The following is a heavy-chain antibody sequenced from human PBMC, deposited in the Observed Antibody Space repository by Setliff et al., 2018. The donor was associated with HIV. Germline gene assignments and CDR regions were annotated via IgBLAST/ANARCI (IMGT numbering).Heavy chain of an antibody. CDR2: ITHSGRT. V-gene: IGHV4-34*01. J-gene: IGHJ6*03. D-gene: IGHD2-8*02. CDR3: ARATATYWYSIPRDYIYHMDV. CDR1: GGSFSDYY. Sequence: SETLSLTCAVYGGSFSDYYWTWIRQPPGKGLEWIGEITHSGRTNFRPSLRSRVTMSRDTSKNQFSLKLCSVTAADTAVYYCARATATYWYSIPRDYIYHMDVWGEGTTVTVSS.